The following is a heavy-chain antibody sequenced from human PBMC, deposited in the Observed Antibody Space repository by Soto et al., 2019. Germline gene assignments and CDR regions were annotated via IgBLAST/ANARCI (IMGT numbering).Heavy chain of an antibody. CDR3: ARAGYSSSWYLKGWFDP. V-gene: IGHV4-30-4*02. D-gene: IGHD6-13*01. Sequence: SEALSLTCAAYGGFFSGYYRWWIRPPPGKGLEWIGYIYYSGNTYYNPSLKSRVTISVDTSKNQFSLKLSSVTAADTAVYYCARAGYSSSWYLKGWFDPWGQGTLVTVSS. CDR1: GGFFSGYY. J-gene: IGHJ5*02. CDR2: IYYSGNT.